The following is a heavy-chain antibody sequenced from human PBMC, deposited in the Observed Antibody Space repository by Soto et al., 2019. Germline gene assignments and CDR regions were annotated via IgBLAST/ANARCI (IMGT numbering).Heavy chain of an antibody. CDR1: GFTVSNNY. CDR2: IYGGGTT. Sequence: GGSLRLSCAASGFTVSNNYMTWVRQAPGKGLEWVSIIYGGGTTFYADSVKGRFTISRDNSKNTLYLEMNSLRAEDTAVYYCARGRLLVAYLDYWGQGSLVTVSS. J-gene: IGHJ4*02. CDR3: ARGRLLVAYLDY. D-gene: IGHD5-18*01. V-gene: IGHV3-53*01.